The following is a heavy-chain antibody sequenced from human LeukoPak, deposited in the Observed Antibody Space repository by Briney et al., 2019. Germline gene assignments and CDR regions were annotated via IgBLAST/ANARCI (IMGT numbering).Heavy chain of an antibody. CDR2: INPSGGST. V-gene: IGHV1-46*01. Sequence: GASVKVSCKASGYTFTSYYMHWVRQAPGQGLEWMGIINPSGGSTSYAQKFQGRVTMTRDTSKNQFSLKLSSVTAADTAVYYCARGIGYCSSTSCYHNSSGWYVVLPDLDYWGQGTLVTVSS. J-gene: IGHJ4*02. CDR1: GYTFTSYY. CDR3: ARGIGYCSSTSCYHNSSGWYVVLPDLDY. D-gene: IGHD2-2*01.